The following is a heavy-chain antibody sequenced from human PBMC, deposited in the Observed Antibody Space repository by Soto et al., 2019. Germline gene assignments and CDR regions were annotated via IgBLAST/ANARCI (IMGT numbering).Heavy chain of an antibody. D-gene: IGHD4-17*01. CDR1: GFTFSSYA. CDR2: ISYDGSNK. Sequence: QVQLVESGGGVVQPAMSLRLSCEASGFTFSSYAMHWVRQAPGKGLEWVALISYDGSNKHYADSVKGRFTISRDNSKNTVYLQMNSLRPEDTAVYYCARDTATPDYWGQGTLVIVSS. CDR3: ARDTATPDY. V-gene: IGHV3-30-3*01. J-gene: IGHJ4*02.